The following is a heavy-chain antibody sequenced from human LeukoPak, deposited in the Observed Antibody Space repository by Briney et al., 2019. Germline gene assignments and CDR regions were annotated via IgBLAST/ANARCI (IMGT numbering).Heavy chain of an antibody. J-gene: IGHJ6*02. D-gene: IGHD2-2*01. CDR2: IKSKTDGCTT. V-gene: IGHV3-15*01. Sequence: GGSLRLSCAASGFTFSNAWMSWVRQAPGKGLEWVGRIKSKTDGCTTDYAAPVKGRFTISRDDSKNTLYPQMNSLKTEDTAVYYCTTGEVVPAAIRGYYYYYGMDVWGQGTTVTVSS. CDR1: GFTFSNAW. CDR3: TTGEVVPAAIRGYYYYYGMDV.